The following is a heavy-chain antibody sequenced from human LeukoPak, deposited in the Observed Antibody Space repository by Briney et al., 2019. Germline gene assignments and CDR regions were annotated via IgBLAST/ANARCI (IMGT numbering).Heavy chain of an antibody. J-gene: IGHJ4*02. CDR1: GFTFSSYA. CDR3: ARDGGGYDSSGPRFDY. Sequence: PGRSLRLSCAASGFTFSSYAMHWVRQAPGKGLEWVAVISYDGSNKYYADSVKGRFTISRDNSKNTLNLQMNSLRAEDTAVYYCARDGGGYDSSGPRFDYWGQGTLATVSS. D-gene: IGHD3-22*01. V-gene: IGHV3-30-3*01. CDR2: ISYDGSNK.